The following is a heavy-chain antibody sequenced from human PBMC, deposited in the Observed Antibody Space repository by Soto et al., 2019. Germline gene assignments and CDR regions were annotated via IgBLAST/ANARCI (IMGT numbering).Heavy chain of an antibody. CDR1: GFTFSSYG. D-gene: IGHD1-7*01. V-gene: IGHV3-33*01. Sequence: PAGSLRLSCAASGFTFSSYGMHWVRQAPGKGLEWVAVIWYDGSNKYYADSVKGRFTISRDNSKNTLYLQMNSLRAEDTAVYYCARSITGTTPNAPFDPWGQGTLVTVSS. CDR3: ARSITGTTPNAPFDP. J-gene: IGHJ5*02. CDR2: IWYDGSNK.